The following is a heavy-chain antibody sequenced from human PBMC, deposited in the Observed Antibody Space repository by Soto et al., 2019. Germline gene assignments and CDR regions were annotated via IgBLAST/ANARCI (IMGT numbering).Heavy chain of an antibody. CDR1: RGSISIGYYY. V-gene: IGHV4-30-4*08. CDR3: ARERPNGSRLDP. Sequence: SETLSLTCTVSRGSISIGYYYWSWVRQSPGKGLEWIGHIYHSGRTYYNPSLKSRVTISVDTSMNQFSLNLLSMTAADTAVYYCARERPNGSRLDPWGQGTLVTSPQ. D-gene: IGHD6-13*01. J-gene: IGHJ5*02. CDR2: IYHSGRT.